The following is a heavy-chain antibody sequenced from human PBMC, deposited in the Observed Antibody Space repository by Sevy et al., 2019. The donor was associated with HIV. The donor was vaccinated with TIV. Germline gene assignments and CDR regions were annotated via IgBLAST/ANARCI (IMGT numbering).Heavy chain of an antibody. J-gene: IGHJ6*02. V-gene: IGHV4-39*01. CDR1: GGSISSSSYY. CDR2: IYYSGST. CDR3: ARLVGSGWFYGMDV. D-gene: IGHD6-19*01. Sequence: SETLSLTCTVSGGSISSSSYYWGWIRQPPGKGLEWIGSIYYSGSTYYNPSLKSRVTISVDTSKNQFSLKLSSVTAADTAVYYCARLVGSGWFYGMDVWGLGTTVTVSS.